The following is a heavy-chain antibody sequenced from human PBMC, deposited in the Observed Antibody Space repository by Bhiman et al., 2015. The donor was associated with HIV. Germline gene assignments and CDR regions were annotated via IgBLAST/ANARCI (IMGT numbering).Heavy chain of an antibody. J-gene: IGHJ6*03. CDR3: TRAPNHYYYMDV. Sequence: EVQLVESGGGLVKPGGSLRLSCAASGFTFSTYSMNWVRQAPGKGLEWVSSVTSSSTYISYADSVKGRFTISRDNAKNSLYLQMNSLRGDDTAVYFCTRAPNHYYYMDVWGKGDHGHRLL. CDR1: GFTFSTYS. CDR2: VTSSSTYI. V-gene: IGHV3-21*02.